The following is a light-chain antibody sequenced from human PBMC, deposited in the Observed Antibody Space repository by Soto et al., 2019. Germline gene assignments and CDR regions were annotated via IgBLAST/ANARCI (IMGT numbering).Light chain of an antibody. CDR2: ATS. CDR1: QSIARSY. J-gene: IGKJ1*01. Sequence: EIVMTQSPATLSVSPGERATLSCRASQSIARSYLVWYQQRPGQAPRLLIYATSSRATGIPDRFSGSGSGTDFTLTISRLEPEDFAVYYCQQYGGSLKWAFGQGTKVEIK. CDR3: QQYGGSLKWA. V-gene: IGKV3-20*01.